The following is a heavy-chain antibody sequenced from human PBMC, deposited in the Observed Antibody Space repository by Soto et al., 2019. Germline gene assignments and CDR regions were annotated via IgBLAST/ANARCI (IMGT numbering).Heavy chain of an antibody. Sequence: AGGSLRLSCAASGVTFSSYAMIWVRQAPGKGLEWVSAMSGSGGSTYYADSVKGRFTISRDNSKNTLYLQMNSLRAEDTAVYYCAKDPGSYYSFDYWGQGTLVTVSS. CDR1: GVTFSSYA. J-gene: IGHJ4*02. D-gene: IGHD1-26*01. V-gene: IGHV3-23*01. CDR3: AKDPGSYYSFDY. CDR2: MSGSGGST.